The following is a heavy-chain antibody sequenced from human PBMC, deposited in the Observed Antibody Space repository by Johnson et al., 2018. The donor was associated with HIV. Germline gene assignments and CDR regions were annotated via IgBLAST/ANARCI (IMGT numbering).Heavy chain of an antibody. CDR1: GFTVSSNY. CDR3: ARDSAGIVGGTEGFDM. Sequence: VQLVESGGGLIQPGGSLRLSCAASGFTVSSNYMSWVRQAPGKGLAWVSIIDSGGSTYYADSVKGRFTISRDNSKNTLYVQMNSLGAEDTAVYYCARDSAGIVGGTEGFDMWGQGTMVTVSS. CDR2: IDSGGST. V-gene: IGHV3-53*01. J-gene: IGHJ3*02. D-gene: IGHD1-26*01.